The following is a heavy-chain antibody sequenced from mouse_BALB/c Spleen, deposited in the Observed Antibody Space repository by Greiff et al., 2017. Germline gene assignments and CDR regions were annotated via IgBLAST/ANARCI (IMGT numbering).Heavy chain of an antibody. Sequence: QVHVKQSGAELARPGASVKMSCKASGYTFTSYTMHWVKQRPGQGLEWIGYINPSSGYTNYNQKFKDKATLTADKSSSTAYMQLSSLTSEDSAVYYCARGDYYGSSSCAYWGQGTLVTVSA. CDR2: INPSSGYT. D-gene: IGHD1-1*01. J-gene: IGHJ3*01. CDR3: ARGDYYGSSSCAY. CDR1: GYTFTSYT. V-gene: IGHV1-4*01.